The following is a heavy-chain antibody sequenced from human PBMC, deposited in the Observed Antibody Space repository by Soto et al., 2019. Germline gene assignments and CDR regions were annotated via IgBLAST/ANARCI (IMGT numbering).Heavy chain of an antibody. CDR2: IYWDDDK. Sequence: SGPTLVNPTQTLTLTCTFSGFSLSTSGVGVGWIRQPPGKALEWLALIYWDDDKRYSPSLKSRLTITKDTSKNQVVLTMTNMDPVDTATYYCAHRQIPGRSDCSGGSCYRYYFDYWGQGTLVTVSS. D-gene: IGHD2-15*01. CDR1: GFSLSTSGVG. J-gene: IGHJ4*02. CDR3: AHRQIPGRSDCSGGSCYRYYFDY. V-gene: IGHV2-5*02.